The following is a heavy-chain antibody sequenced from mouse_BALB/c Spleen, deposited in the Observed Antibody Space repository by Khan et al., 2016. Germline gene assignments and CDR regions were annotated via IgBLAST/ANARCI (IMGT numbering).Heavy chain of an antibody. J-gene: IGHJ4*01. CDR2: IWGDGST. CDR3: ARDGWGYYAMDS. CDR1: GFSIIAYG. V-gene: IGHV2-6-7*01. D-gene: IGHD2-2*01. Sequence: QVQLKESGPGLVAPSQSLSITCTVSGFSIIAYGVNWVRQPPGKGLEWLGMIWGDGSTDYNSALKSRLNITKDNSKSQVFLKMNSLQTDDTARYYCARDGWGYYAMDSWGQGTSVTVSS.